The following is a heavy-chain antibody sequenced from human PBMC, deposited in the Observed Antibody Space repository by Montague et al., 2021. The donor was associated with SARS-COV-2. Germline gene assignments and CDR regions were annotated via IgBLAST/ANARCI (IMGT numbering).Heavy chain of an antibody. V-gene: IGHV2-70*01. CDR2: XXWXXXK. J-gene: IGHJ4*02. CDR3: ARSFSIFGVVIIPAYFDY. D-gene: IGHD3-3*01. CDR1: GFSLSTSGMC. Sequence: PALVKPTQTLTLTCTFSGFSLSTSGMCVSWIRQPPGKALEWLAXXXWXXXKYXSTSLKTRLTISKDTSKNQVVLTMTKMDPVDTATYYCARSFSIFGVVIIPAYFDYWGQGTLVTVSS.